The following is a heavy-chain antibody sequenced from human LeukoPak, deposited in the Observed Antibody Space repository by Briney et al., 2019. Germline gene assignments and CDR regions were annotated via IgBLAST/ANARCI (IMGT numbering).Heavy chain of an antibody. CDR1: GFIFSNHW. CDR2: IKQDGSDT. V-gene: IGHV3-7*01. D-gene: IGHD5-12*01. CDR3: ARDGGYRGYDADC. J-gene: IGHJ4*02. Sequence: GGSLRLSCVASGFIFSNHWVTWVRQAPGKGLEWVANIKQDGSDTYYVDSVRGRFTISRENAQNSLFLQMNSLRAEDTAVYYCARDGGYRGYDADCWGQGTLVTVSS.